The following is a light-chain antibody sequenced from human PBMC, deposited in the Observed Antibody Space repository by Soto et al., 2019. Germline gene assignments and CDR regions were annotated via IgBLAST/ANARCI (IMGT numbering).Light chain of an antibody. CDR2: RTN. J-gene: IGLJ3*02. CDR3: VLYMGRGIWV. V-gene: IGLV8-61*01. Sequence: QTVVTQEPSFSVSPGGTVTLTCALRSGSVSTNNYPSWCQQTPGQPPRTLIFRTNTRSSGVPDRFSGSILGSKAALTITWAQADYESDYYCVLYMGRGIWVFGGGTKVTVL. CDR1: SGSVSTNNY.